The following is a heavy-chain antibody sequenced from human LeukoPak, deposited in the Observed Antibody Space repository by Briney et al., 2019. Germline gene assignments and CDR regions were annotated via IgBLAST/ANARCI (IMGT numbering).Heavy chain of an antibody. J-gene: IGHJ5*02. V-gene: IGHV4-59*12. CDR3: AREWFGVYNWFDP. D-gene: IGHD3-10*01. CDR2: IYYSGST. Sequence: SETLSLTCTVSGGSISSYYWSWIRQPPGKGLEWIGYIYYSGSTNYNPPLKSRVTISVDTSKSQFSLKLSSVTAADTAVYYCAREWFGVYNWFDPWGQGTLVTVSS. CDR1: GGSISSYY.